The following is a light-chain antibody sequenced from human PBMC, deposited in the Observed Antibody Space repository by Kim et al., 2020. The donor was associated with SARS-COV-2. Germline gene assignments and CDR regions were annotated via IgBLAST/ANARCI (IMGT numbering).Light chain of an antibody. J-gene: IGKJ5*01. CDR3: QQFHSYPIT. V-gene: IGKV1-9*01. Sequence: ASVGNRVPITCRASQGISSYLAWYQQKPGKAPKLLISATSTLQSGVPSRFSGSGSGTDFTLTISSLQPDDFATYFCQQFHSYPITFGQGTRLEIK. CDR1: QGISSY. CDR2: ATS.